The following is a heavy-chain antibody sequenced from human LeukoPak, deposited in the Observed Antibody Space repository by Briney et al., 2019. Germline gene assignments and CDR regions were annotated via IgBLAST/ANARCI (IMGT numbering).Heavy chain of an antibody. CDR1: GGSFSGYY. CDR2: INHSGST. CDR3: AQRWLQRYYFDY. D-gene: IGHD5-24*01. V-gene: IGHV4-34*01. Sequence: PSETLSLTCAVYGGSFSGYYWSWIRQPPGKGLEWIGEINHSGSTNYNQSLKSRVTISVDTSKNQFSLKLSSVTAADTAVYYCAQRWLQRYYFDYWGQGTLVTVSS. J-gene: IGHJ4*02.